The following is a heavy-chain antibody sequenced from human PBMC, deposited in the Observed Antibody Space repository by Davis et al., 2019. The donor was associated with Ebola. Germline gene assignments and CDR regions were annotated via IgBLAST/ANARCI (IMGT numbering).Heavy chain of an antibody. CDR3: ARDAELVEHRYYMDV. CDR1: DYSFTSYG. D-gene: IGHD6-13*01. CDR2: ISTYNGNT. J-gene: IGHJ6*03. V-gene: IGHV1-18*04. Sequence: ASVKVSCKASDYSFTSYGVTWVRQAPGQGLEWMGWISTYNGNTNYAQKVQGRVTMTTDTSTSTAYLELRSLRSDDTAVYYCARDAELVEHRYYMDVWGKGTTVTVSS.